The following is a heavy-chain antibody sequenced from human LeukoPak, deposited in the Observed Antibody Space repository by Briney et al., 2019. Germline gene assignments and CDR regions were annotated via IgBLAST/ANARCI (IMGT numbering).Heavy chain of an antibody. J-gene: IGHJ4*02. D-gene: IGHD3-22*01. CDR1: GYTFTSYY. V-gene: IGHV1-46*01. Sequence: ASVKVSCKASGYTFTSYYMHWVRQAPGQGLEWMGIINPSGGSTSYAQKFQGRVTMTRDTSTSTVYMELSSLRSGDTAVYYCARYSSGYYQYFDYWGQGNPGHRLL. CDR3: ARYSSGYYQYFDY. CDR2: INPSGGST.